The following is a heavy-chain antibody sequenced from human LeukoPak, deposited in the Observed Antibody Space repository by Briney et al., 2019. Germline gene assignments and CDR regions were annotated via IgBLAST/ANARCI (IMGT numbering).Heavy chain of an antibody. CDR3: ARGVVANYHDSSAYGGGAFDI. CDR1: GFTFSSYW. V-gene: IGHV3-74*01. J-gene: IGHJ3*02. Sequence: GGSLRLSCAASGFTFSSYWMHWVRQAPGKGLVWVSRINSDGSNTRYADSVKGRFTISRDNAKNTLYLQMNSLRAEDTAVYYCARGVVANYHDSSAYGGGAFDIWGQGTMVTVSS. D-gene: IGHD3-22*01. CDR2: INSDGSNT.